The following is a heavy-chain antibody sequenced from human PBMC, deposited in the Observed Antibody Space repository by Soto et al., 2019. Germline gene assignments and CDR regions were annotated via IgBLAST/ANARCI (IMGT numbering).Heavy chain of an antibody. J-gene: IGHJ4*02. Sequence: GASVKVSCKASGYTFTSYYMHWVRQAPGQGLEWMGIINPSGGSTSYAQKFQGRVTMTRDTSTSTAYMELSSLRSEDTAVYYCAIADSGSYYVTDYWGQGTLVTAPQ. D-gene: IGHD1-26*01. CDR2: INPSGGST. CDR1: GYTFTSYY. V-gene: IGHV1-46*01. CDR3: AIADSGSYYVTDY.